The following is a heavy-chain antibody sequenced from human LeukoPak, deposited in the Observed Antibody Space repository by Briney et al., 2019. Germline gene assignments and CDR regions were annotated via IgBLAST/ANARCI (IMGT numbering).Heavy chain of an antibody. Sequence: GASVKVSCKASGYSFTDYYIYWVRQAPGQGLEWVGWINPNSGATNYAQKFQGRVTMTRDTSITTAYMDLSSLTSDDTAVYYCARGSNNHYCIAFDIWGQGTMATVSS. J-gene: IGHJ3*02. CDR3: ARGSNNHYCIAFDI. CDR1: GYSFTDYY. V-gene: IGHV1-2*02. D-gene: IGHD4-11*01. CDR2: INPNSGAT.